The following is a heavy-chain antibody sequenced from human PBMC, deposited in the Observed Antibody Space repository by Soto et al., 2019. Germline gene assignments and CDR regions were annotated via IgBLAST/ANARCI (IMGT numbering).Heavy chain of an antibody. Sequence: QVQLQQWGAGLLKPSETLSLTCAVYGGSFSGYYWSWIRQPPGKGLEWIGEINHSGSTNYNPSLKSRVTISVDTSKNQFSLKLSSVTAADTAVYYCARGLRGYEPFDPWGQGTLVTVSS. V-gene: IGHV4-34*01. CDR1: GGSFSGYY. J-gene: IGHJ5*02. CDR2: INHSGST. D-gene: IGHD5-12*01. CDR3: ARGLRGYEPFDP.